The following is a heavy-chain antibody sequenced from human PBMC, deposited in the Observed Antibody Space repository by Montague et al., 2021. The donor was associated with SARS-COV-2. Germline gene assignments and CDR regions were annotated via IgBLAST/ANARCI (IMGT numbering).Heavy chain of an antibody. D-gene: IGHD1-26*01. CDR1: GGSFSGYY. J-gene: IGHJ4*02. CDR3: ARRGSGRSDLAY. CDR2: INHSGST. V-gene: IGHV4-34*01. Sequence: SETLSLTCAVYGGSFSGYYWSWIRQPPGKGLEWIGEINHSGSTKYNPSLKSRVSMSVDKFWNQFSLGLTSVTAADTAIYYCARRGSGRSDLAYWGQGTLVTVSS.